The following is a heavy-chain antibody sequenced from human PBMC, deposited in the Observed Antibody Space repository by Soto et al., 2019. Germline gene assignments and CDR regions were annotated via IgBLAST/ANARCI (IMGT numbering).Heavy chain of an antibody. J-gene: IGHJ6*02. Sequence: VASVEVSCKXSGYTFTGYYMLWARQAPGQGLEWMGWINPNSGGTKYAEKFQGRVTMTRDTSISTAYMELSRMRSDDTAVYYCARVREYQLLFAYYGMDVWGQGTTVTVSS. CDR3: ARVREYQLLFAYYGMDV. CDR2: INPNSGGT. D-gene: IGHD2-2*01. V-gene: IGHV1-2*02. CDR1: GYTFTGYY.